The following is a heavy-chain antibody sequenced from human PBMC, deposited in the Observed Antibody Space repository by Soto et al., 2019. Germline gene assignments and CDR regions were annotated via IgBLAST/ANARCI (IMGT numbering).Heavy chain of an antibody. J-gene: IGHJ6*02. V-gene: IGHV5-51*01. CDR1: GYSFTSYW. Sequence: GESLKISCKGSGYSFTSYWIGWVRQMPGKGLEWMGIIYPGDSDTRYSPSFQGQVTISADKSISTAYLQWSSLKASDTAMYYCARLSPQIVVVPAAIYYYYYGMDVWGQGTTVTVPS. CDR2: IYPGDSDT. CDR3: ARLSPQIVVVPAAIYYYYYGMDV. D-gene: IGHD2-2*01.